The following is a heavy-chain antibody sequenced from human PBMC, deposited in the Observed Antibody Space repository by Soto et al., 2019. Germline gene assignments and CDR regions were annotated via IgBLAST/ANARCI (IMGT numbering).Heavy chain of an antibody. CDR3: ASRTYDFWIGWMVSLDV. CDR2: ISYDGSNK. CDR1: GFTFSSYA. Sequence: GGSLRLSCAASGFTFSSYAMHWVRQAPGKGLEWVAVISYDGSNKYYADSVKGRFTISRDNSKNTLYLQMNSLRAEDTAVYYCASRTYDFWIGWMVSLDVWGHGTTVTVSS. V-gene: IGHV3-30-3*01. D-gene: IGHD3-3*01. J-gene: IGHJ6*02.